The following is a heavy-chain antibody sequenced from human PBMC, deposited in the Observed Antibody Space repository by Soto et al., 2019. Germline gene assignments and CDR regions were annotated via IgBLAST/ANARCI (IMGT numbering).Heavy chain of an antibody. Sequence: QVQLVESGGGVVQPGRSLRLSCAASGFTFSTYAMHWVRQAPGKGLEWVAVISYDGSNKYYADSVKGRFTISRDNSKNTLYMQMNSPRAEDTAVYYCASDKSPYSSGWHNRHFDYWGQGTLVTVSS. J-gene: IGHJ4*02. CDR3: ASDKSPYSSGWHNRHFDY. CDR2: ISYDGSNK. D-gene: IGHD6-19*01. CDR1: GFTFSTYA. V-gene: IGHV3-30-3*01.